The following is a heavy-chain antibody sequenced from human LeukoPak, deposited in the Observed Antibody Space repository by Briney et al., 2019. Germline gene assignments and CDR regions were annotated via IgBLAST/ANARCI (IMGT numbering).Heavy chain of an antibody. CDR1: GFTFTSYW. V-gene: IGHV3-7*04. CDR2: IKQDGSDK. J-gene: IGHJ5*02. CDR3: ARGSLGYSGGLGP. Sequence: GGSLRLSCAASGFTFTSYWISWVRQAPGKGLEWVANIKQDGSDKYYIDSVKGRFTISRDNARNSLYLQMNSLRADDTAVYYCARGSLGYSGGLGPWGQGTLVTVSS. D-gene: IGHD2-15*01.